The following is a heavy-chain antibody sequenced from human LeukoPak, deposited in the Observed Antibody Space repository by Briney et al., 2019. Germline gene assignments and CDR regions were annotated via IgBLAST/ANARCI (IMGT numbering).Heavy chain of an antibody. CDR2: MSYDGSNI. Sequence: GGSLRRSGAASGFSCSNYSREWVRQAQGKGLEWMTYMSYDGSNIQYLACVKGRFTISRDNSKKTVYLEMKTLRPEDTAIYYCARHQPGGGLDYWGQGTLVIVSS. J-gene: IGHJ4*02. CDR1: GFSCSNYS. V-gene: IGHV3-30-3*01. D-gene: IGHD3-16*01. CDR3: ARHQPGGGLDY.